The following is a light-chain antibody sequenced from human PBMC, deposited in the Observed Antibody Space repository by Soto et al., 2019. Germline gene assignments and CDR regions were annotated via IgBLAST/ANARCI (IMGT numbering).Light chain of an antibody. J-gene: IGKJ2*01. CDR2: GAS. V-gene: IGKV3-20*01. CDR3: QQYGSSPYT. CDR1: QSVSSSY. Sequence: EIVLTQSPGTLSLSPGERATLSCRASQSVSSSYLAWYQQKPGQAPRLLIYGASSRATGIPGRFSGSGSGTDFTLTISRLEPEDFAVYYCQQYGSSPYTFGQGTKLEI.